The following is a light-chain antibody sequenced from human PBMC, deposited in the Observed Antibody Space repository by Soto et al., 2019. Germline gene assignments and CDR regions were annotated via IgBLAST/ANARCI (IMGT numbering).Light chain of an antibody. V-gene: IGKV4-1*01. Sequence: DIVMTQTPLSLPVTPGEPASISCRSSQSLLDSDDGNTYLDWYQQKPGQTPKLLIYWASTREFGVPDRFSGSGSGTDFTLTISSLQAEDVAVYYCQQYYTTPRTFGHGTKVDIK. CDR3: QQYYTTPRT. CDR1: QSLLDSDDGNTY. CDR2: WAS. J-gene: IGKJ1*01.